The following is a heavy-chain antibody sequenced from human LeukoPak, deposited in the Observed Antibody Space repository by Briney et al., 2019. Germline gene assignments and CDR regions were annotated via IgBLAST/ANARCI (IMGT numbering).Heavy chain of an antibody. D-gene: IGHD2-8*01. Sequence: GGSLRLSCAASGFTVSSNYMSWVRQAPGKGLEWVSVIYSGGSTYYADSVKGRFTISRDNSKNTLYLQMNSLRAEDTAVYYCARKTVGYCTNGVCSGWFDPWGQGTLVTVSS. V-gene: IGHV3-53*01. J-gene: IGHJ5*02. CDR3: ARKTVGYCTNGVCSGWFDP. CDR1: GFTVSSNY. CDR2: IYSGGST.